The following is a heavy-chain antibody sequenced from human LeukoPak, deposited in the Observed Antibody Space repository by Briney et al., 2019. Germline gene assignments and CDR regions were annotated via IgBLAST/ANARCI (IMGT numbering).Heavy chain of an antibody. CDR3: ARGSDGIIDY. D-gene: IGHD1-14*01. J-gene: IGHJ4*02. V-gene: IGHV3-13*01. CDR1: GFTFSSYD. CDR2: IGTAGDT. Sequence: PGGSLRLSCAASGFTFSSYDMHWVRQATGKGLEWVSAIGTAGDTCYPGSVKGRFTISRENAKNSLYLQMNSLRAGDTAVYYCARGSDGIIDYWGQGTLVTVSS.